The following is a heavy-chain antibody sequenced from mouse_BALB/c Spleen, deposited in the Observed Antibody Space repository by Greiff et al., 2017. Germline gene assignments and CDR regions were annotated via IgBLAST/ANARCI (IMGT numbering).Heavy chain of an antibody. CDR2: IDPSDSYT. V-gene: IGHV1S127*01. CDR3: TRGYYYGSSFYAMDY. Sequence: VQLQQPGAELVKPGASVKMSCKASGYTFTSYWMHWVKQRPGQGLEWIGVIDPSDSYTSYNQKFKGKATLTVDTSSSTAYMQLSSLTSEDSAVYYCTRGYYYGSSFYAMDYWGQGTSVTVSS. D-gene: IGHD1-1*01. J-gene: IGHJ4*01. CDR1: GYTFTSYW.